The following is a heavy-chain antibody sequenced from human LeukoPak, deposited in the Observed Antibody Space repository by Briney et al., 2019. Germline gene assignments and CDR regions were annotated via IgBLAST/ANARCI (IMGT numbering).Heavy chain of an antibody. J-gene: IGHJ3*02. CDR2: INPSGGST. D-gene: IGHD2-2*01. CDR1: GYTYTSYY. CDR3: ARDLGYCSSTSCPQDDAFDI. V-gene: IGHV1-46*01. Sequence: ASVKVSCKASGYTYTSYYMHWVRQAPGQGLEWMGIINPSGGSTSYAQKFQGSVTMTRDMSTSTVYMELSSLRSEDTAVYYCARDLGYCSSTSCPQDDAFDIWGQGTMVTVSS.